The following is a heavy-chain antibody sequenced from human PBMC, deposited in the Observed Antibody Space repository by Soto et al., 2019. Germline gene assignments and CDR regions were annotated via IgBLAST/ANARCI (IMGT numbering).Heavy chain of an antibody. V-gene: IGHV1-18*01. CDR2: ISAYNGNT. D-gene: IGHD3-22*01. J-gene: IGHJ4*02. CDR1: GYTFTSYG. CDR3: ARDSSHYDSSGYYPGPSTFAY. Sequence: ASVKVSCKASGYTFTSYGISWVRQAPGQGHEWMGWISAYNGNTNYAQKLQGRVTMTTDTSTSTAYMELRSLRSDDTAVYYCARDSSHYDSSGYYPGPSTFAYWGQGTLVTVSS.